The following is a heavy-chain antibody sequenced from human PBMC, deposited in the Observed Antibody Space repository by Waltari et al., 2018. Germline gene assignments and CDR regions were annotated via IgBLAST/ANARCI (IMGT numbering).Heavy chain of an antibody. CDR3: AGGSGSYLMRY. Sequence: QVQLVQSGAEVQKPGASVKVSCQASGYTFTGHYMHWGRQAPGQGLEWMGWINPNSGSTNYAQKFQGRVTMTSDTSISTAYMELSRLSSDDTAVYYCAGGSGSYLMRYWGQGTLVTVSS. CDR1: GYTFTGHY. D-gene: IGHD3-10*01. V-gene: IGHV1-2*02. J-gene: IGHJ4*02. CDR2: INPNSGST.